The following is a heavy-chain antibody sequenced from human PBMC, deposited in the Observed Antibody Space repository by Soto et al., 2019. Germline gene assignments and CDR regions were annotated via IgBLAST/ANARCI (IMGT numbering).Heavy chain of an antibody. Sequence: PSETLSLTCAVYGGSFSGYYLSWIRQPPGKGLEWIGEINHSGSTNYNPSLKSRVTISVDTSKNQFSLKLSSVTAADTAVYYCARGYYDFWSGSGHSYYYYYGMDVWGQGTTVTVSS. CDR3: ARGYYDFWSGSGHSYYYYYGMDV. J-gene: IGHJ6*02. D-gene: IGHD3-3*01. CDR2: INHSGST. V-gene: IGHV4-34*01. CDR1: GGSFSGYY.